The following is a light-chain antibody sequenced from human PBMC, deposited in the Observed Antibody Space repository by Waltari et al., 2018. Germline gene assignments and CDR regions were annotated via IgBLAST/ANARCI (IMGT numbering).Light chain of an antibody. J-gene: IGKJ4*01. Sequence: DIQLTHSPSFLSASVGDRDTFTCRANRDIRNYLAWYQQKSGKAPKLLIFAASTLQSGVPSRFSGSGSGTEFTLTISSLQPEDLATYYCQQPPGTFGGGTKVEIK. CDR3: QQPPGT. CDR1: RDIRNY. CDR2: AAS. V-gene: IGKV1-9*01.